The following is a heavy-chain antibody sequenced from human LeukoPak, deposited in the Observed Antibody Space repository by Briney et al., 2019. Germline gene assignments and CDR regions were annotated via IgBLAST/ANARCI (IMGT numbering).Heavy chain of an antibody. Sequence: GGSLRLSCAASGFIFSNYWMTWVRQAPGKALVWVSRINTDGRTTTYADSVKGRFTISRDNAKNTLYLQMNSLRAEDTAVYYCVRSAFLTTEFYFDYWGQGTLVTVSS. CDR3: VRSAFLTTEFYFDY. D-gene: IGHD4-11*01. V-gene: IGHV3-74*01. CDR2: INTDGRTT. CDR1: GFIFSNYW. J-gene: IGHJ4*02.